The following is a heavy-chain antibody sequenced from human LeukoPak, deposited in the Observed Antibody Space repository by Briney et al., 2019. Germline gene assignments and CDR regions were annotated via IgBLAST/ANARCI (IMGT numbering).Heavy chain of an antibody. D-gene: IGHD3-22*01. Sequence: GRSLRLSCAASGFTFDDYAMHWVRQAPGKGLEWVSGISWNSVTIGYADSVKGRFTISRGNAKNSLYLQMNSLRAEDTALYYCAKDMDYYDSSTYYYQFDYWGQGTLVTVPS. CDR1: GFTFDDYA. CDR2: ISWNSVTI. CDR3: AKDMDYYDSSTYYYQFDY. J-gene: IGHJ4*02. V-gene: IGHV3-9*01.